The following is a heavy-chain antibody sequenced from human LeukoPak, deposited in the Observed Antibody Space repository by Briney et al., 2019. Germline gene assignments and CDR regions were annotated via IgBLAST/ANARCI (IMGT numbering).Heavy chain of an antibody. CDR2: IGSDGSST. Sequence: GGSLRLSCAASGFSFSSFWMHWVRQAPGKGLVWVSRIGSDGSSTSYADSVKGRFTISRDNSKNTLYLQMNSLRAEDTAVYYCRGDSDYWGQGTLVTVSS. D-gene: IGHD4-17*01. J-gene: IGHJ4*02. CDR1: GFSFSSFW. CDR3: RGDSDY. V-gene: IGHV3-74*01.